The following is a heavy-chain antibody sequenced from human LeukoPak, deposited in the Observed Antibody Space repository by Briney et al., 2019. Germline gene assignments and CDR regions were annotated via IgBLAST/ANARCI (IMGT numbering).Heavy chain of an antibody. D-gene: IGHD3-16*01. Sequence: SETLSLTCAVYGGSFSGYYWSWIRQPPGKGLEWIGEINHSGSTNYNPSLKSRVTISVDTSKNQFSLKLSSVTAADTAVYYCARGGGARLDYWGQGTLVTVSS. CDR2: INHSGST. V-gene: IGHV4-34*01. CDR1: GGSFSGYY. J-gene: IGHJ4*02. CDR3: ARGGGARLDY.